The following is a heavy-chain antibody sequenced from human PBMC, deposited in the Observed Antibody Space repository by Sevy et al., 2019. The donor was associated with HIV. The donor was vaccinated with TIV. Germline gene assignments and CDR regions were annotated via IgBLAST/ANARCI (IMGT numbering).Heavy chain of an antibody. CDR3: ARDAADYYGMDV. Sequence: GGSLRLSCAASGFTLSSYSMNWVCQAPGKGLEWVSYISSSSSTIYYADSVKGRFTISRDNAKNSLYLQMNSLRAEDTAVYYCARDAADYYGMDVWGQGSTVTVSS. V-gene: IGHV3-48*01. J-gene: IGHJ6*02. CDR1: GFTLSSYS. CDR2: ISSSSSTI. D-gene: IGHD6-13*01.